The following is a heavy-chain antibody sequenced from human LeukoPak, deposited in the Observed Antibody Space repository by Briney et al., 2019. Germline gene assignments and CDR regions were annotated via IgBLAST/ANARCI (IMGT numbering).Heavy chain of an antibody. CDR2: INHSGSI. Sequence: PSETLSLTCAVYGGSFSGYYWNWIRQPPGKGLEWIGEINHSGSINYNSSLKSRVTISVDTSKNQFSLKLSSMTAADTAVYYCARPRYFDWMNNWYFDLWGRGTLVTVSS. J-gene: IGHJ2*01. V-gene: IGHV4-34*01. CDR1: GGSFSGYY. D-gene: IGHD3-9*01. CDR3: ARPRYFDWMNNWYFDL.